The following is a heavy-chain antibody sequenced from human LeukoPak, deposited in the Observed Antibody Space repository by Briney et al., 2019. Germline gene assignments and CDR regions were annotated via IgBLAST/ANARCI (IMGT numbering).Heavy chain of an antibody. J-gene: IGHJ4*02. Sequence: GWSLRLSCAASGCTFSSYGMYWVPQAPGKGLEWVAFIRYDGSNKYYADSVKGRFTISRDNSKNTLYLQMNSLRAEDTAVYYCAKDFNAWEPADYWGQGTLVTVSS. CDR2: IRYDGSNK. CDR3: AKDFNAWEPADY. V-gene: IGHV3-30*02. CDR1: GCTFSSYG. D-gene: IGHD1-26*01.